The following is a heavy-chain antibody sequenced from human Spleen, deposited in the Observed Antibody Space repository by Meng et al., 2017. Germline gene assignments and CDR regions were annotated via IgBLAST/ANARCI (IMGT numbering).Heavy chain of an antibody. V-gene: IGHV1-18*01. J-gene: IGHJ4*02. D-gene: IGHD6-19*01. CDR3: VKHSSDWSLDS. Sequence: QVQLVQSGAEVKKPGASVKVSCKASGYTYTHYQMDWVRQAPGQGLEWMGWIHPSGNANYAQMFQGRVTMTTDTSTTTAYMELRSLRSDDSALYYCVKHSSDWSLDSWGQGTLVTVSS. CDR1: GYTYTHYQ. CDR2: IHPSGNA.